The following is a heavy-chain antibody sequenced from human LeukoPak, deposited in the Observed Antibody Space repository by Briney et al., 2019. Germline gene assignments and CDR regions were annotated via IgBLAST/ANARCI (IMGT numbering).Heavy chain of an antibody. V-gene: IGHV1-69*06. CDR3: ATVHSSSWQRDWYFDL. CDR1: GGTFSSYA. D-gene: IGHD6-13*01. J-gene: IGHJ2*01. CDR2: IIPIFGTA. Sequence: ASVKVSCKASGGTFSSYAISWVRQAPGQGLEWMGGIIPIFGTANYAQKFQGRVTVTEDTSTDTAYMELSSLRSEDTAVYYCATVHSSSWQRDWYFDLWGRGTLVTVSS.